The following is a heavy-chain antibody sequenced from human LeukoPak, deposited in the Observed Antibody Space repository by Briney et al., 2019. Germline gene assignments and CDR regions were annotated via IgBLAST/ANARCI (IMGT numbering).Heavy chain of an antibody. CDR2: IYTSGST. CDR3: ARDSGDYSTIPGWGISDYYYYGMDV. Sequence: PDTLSLTCTVSGGPISSYYWSWIRQPAGKGLAWIGRIYTSGSTNYNPSLKSRVTMSVDTSKHQFSLKLSSVTAADTAVYYCARDSGDYSTIPGWGISDYYYYGMDVWGQGTTVTVSS. D-gene: IGHD4-17*01. CDR1: GGPISSYY. V-gene: IGHV4-4*07. J-gene: IGHJ6*02.